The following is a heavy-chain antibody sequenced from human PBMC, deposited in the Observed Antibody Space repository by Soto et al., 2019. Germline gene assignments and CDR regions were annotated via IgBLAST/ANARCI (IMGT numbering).Heavy chain of an antibody. CDR2: THYSGST. Sequence: SETLSLTCAVSGGSISSGGYSWSWIRQPPGKGLEWIGYTHYSGSTNYNPSLKSRVTVSVDTSKNHFSLKLSSVTAADTAVYYCARLYYDTSDYYYFDYWGQGTLVTVSS. V-gene: IGHV4-61*03. CDR3: ARLYYDTSDYYYFDY. J-gene: IGHJ4*02. CDR1: GGSISSGGYS. D-gene: IGHD3-22*01.